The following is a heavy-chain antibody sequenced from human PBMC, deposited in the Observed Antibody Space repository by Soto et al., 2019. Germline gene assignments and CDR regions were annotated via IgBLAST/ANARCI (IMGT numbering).Heavy chain of an antibody. D-gene: IGHD3-3*01. V-gene: IGHV1-18*01. CDR2: ISAYNGNT. CDR3: ARDIPVFTIFGVVIQGGWFDP. CDR1: GYTFTSYG. Sequence: ASVKVSCKASGYTFTSYGISWVRQAPGQGLEWMGWISAYNGNTNYAQKLQGRVTMTTDTSTSTAYMELRSLRSDDTAVYYCARDIPVFTIFGVVIQGGWFDPWGQGTLVTVSS. J-gene: IGHJ5*02.